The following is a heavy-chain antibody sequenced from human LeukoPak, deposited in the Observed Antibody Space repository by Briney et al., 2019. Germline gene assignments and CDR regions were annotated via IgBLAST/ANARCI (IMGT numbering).Heavy chain of an antibody. V-gene: IGHV4-59*12. CDR2: ISDSGST. CDR1: GDSISSYY. CDR3: ASRPYTYGYFDN. Sequence: SETLSLTCTVSGDSISSYYWSWIRQPPGKRLEWIGCISDSGSTNYNPSLKSRVTISIDMSRNQFSLKLSSLTAADTAVYYCASRPYTYGYFDNWGPGTLVTVSS. D-gene: IGHD2-2*02. J-gene: IGHJ4*02.